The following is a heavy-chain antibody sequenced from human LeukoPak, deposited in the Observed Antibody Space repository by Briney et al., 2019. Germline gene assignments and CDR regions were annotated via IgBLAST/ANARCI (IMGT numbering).Heavy chain of an antibody. CDR3: ARGGQKGFDY. J-gene: IGHJ4*02. CDR2: TYYRSKWYN. CDR1: GDCVSSNNAA. V-gene: IGHV6-1*01. Sequence: SQTLSLTCAISGDCVSSNNAAWNWIRQSPSGGLEWLGRTYYRSKWYNDYAVSVKSRITVNPDTSKNQFSLQLNSVTPEDTAVYYCARGGQKGFDYWGQGTLVTVSS.